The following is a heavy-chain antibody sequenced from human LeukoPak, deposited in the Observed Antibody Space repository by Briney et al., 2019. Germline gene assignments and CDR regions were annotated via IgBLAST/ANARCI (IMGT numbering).Heavy chain of an antibody. D-gene: IGHD3/OR15-3a*01. Sequence: TLSLTCTVSGGSISSGGYYWSWIRQHPGKGLEWIGYIYYSGSTYYNPSLKSRVTISVDTSKNQFSLKLSSVTAADTAVYYCARFDFSDLTFDYWGQGTLVTVSS. J-gene: IGHJ4*02. CDR2: IYYSGST. CDR3: ARFDFSDLTFDY. CDR1: GGSISSGGYY. V-gene: IGHV4-31*03.